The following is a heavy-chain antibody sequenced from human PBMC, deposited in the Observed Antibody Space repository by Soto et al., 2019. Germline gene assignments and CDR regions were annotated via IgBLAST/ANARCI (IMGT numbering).Heavy chain of an antibody. CDR1: GFTFSSYG. CDR3: AKGGWLYYYDSSGYRSPYYFDY. CDR2: ISYDGSNK. Sequence: GGSLRLSCAASGFTFSSYGMHWVRQAPGKGLEWVAVISYDGSNKYYADSVKGRFTISRDNSKNTLYLQMNSLRAEDTAVYYCAKGGWLYYYDSSGYRSPYYFDYWGQGTLVTVSS. V-gene: IGHV3-30*18. D-gene: IGHD3-22*01. J-gene: IGHJ4*02.